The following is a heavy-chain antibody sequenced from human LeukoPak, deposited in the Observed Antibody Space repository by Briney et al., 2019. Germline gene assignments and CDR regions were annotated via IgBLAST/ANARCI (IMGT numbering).Heavy chain of an antibody. CDR2: IKQDGREK. D-gene: IGHD6-19*01. J-gene: IGHJ4*02. CDR1: GFTFSSYW. Sequence: GSLRLSYAASGFTFSSYWMSWVRQAPGKGLEWVANIKQDGREKYYVDSVKGRFTISRDNAKNSLYLQMNGLRAEDTAVYYCARDGSSGWHGAVDYWGQGTLVTVSS. CDR3: ARDGSSGWHGAVDY. V-gene: IGHV3-7*01.